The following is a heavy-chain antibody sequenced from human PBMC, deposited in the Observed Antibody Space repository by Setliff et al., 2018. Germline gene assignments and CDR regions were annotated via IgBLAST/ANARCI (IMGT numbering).Heavy chain of an antibody. Sequence: GGSLRLSCAASGFTFSSYWMHWVRQAPGKGLVWVSRINSDGSSTIYYADSVKGRFTISRDNSKNTLYLQMNSLRAEDTAVYYCAKEGAGYSSSSDRFDPWGQGTLVTVSS. CDR2: INSDGSSTI. CDR3: AKEGAGYSSSSDRFDP. D-gene: IGHD6-6*01. CDR1: GFTFSSYW. J-gene: IGHJ5*02. V-gene: IGHV3-74*01.